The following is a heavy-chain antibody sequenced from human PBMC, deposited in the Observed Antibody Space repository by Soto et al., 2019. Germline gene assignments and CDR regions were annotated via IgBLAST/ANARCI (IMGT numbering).Heavy chain of an antibody. CDR1: GFTFSSFS. Sequence: EVQLLESGGDLVQPGGSLRLSCAASGFTFSSFSMHLIRQTPGSGVAWVSTISGGSVNIDCADSVRGRFTISRDNSRNALYLQMTRLRVEYTATYYCAKEEFGGAAKYWGQGALVSGSS. D-gene: IGHD1-26*01. CDR2: ISGGSVNI. CDR3: AKEEFGGAAKY. V-gene: IGHV3-23*01. J-gene: IGHJ4*02.